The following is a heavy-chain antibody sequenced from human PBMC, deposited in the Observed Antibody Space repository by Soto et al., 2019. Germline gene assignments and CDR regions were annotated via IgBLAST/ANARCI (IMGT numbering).Heavy chain of an antibody. CDR1: GGTFSSYA. D-gene: IGHD3-9*01. Sequence: GASVKVSCKASGGTFSSYAISWVRQAPGQGLEWMGGIIPIFGTANYAQKFQGRVTITADESTSTAYMELSSLRSEDTAVYYCARASRYFDWSSNWFDPWGQGTLVTVSS. J-gene: IGHJ5*02. CDR2: IIPIFGTA. V-gene: IGHV1-69*13. CDR3: ARASRYFDWSSNWFDP.